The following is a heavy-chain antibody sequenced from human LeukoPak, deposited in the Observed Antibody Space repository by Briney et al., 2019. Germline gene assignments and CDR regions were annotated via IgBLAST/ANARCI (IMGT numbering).Heavy chain of an antibody. D-gene: IGHD3-22*01. CDR2: INAGNGNT. J-gene: IGHJ4*02. Sequence: ASVKVSCKTSGYTFTNYAIHWVRQAPGQRLEWMGWINAGNGNTKYSQEFQGRVTITRDTSASTAYMELSSLRSDDTAVYYCAREKSSGSAFYFDYWGQGTLVTVSS. CDR1: GYTFTNYA. CDR3: AREKSSGSAFYFDY. V-gene: IGHV1-3*01.